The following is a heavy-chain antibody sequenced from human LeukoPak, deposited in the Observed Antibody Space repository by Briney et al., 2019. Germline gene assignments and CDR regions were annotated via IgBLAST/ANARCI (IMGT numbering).Heavy chain of an antibody. V-gene: IGHV1-58*02. Sequence: GASVKVSCKASGFTFTRSTMQWVRQARGQRLEWIGWIVVGSGDTNYAQKFQERITFTRDMSTSTAYMELSSLRSEGTAVYYCAAVSPMYYDSSGYSDYWGQGTLVTVSS. CDR1: GFTFTRST. CDR3: AAVSPMYYDSSGYSDY. J-gene: IGHJ4*02. D-gene: IGHD3-22*01. CDR2: IVVGSGDT.